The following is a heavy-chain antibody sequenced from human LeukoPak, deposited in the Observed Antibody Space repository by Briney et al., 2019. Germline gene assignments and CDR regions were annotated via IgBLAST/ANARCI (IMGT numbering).Heavy chain of an antibody. CDR3: ARVRTVTTGYLDY. CDR1: GDSISNGDYY. D-gene: IGHD4-17*01. Sequence: PSETLSLTCTISGDSISNGDYYWGWIRQPPGKGLEWIANIYHGGTTYDNPSLKSRLTISIDKSKNHFSLELRSVTAADTAVYYCARVRTVTTGYLDYWGLGTLVTVPS. J-gene: IGHJ4*02. CDR2: IYHGGTT. V-gene: IGHV4-30-2*01.